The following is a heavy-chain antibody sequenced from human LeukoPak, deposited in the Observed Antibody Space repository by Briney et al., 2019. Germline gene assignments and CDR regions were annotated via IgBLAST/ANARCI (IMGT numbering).Heavy chain of an antibody. CDR2: INHSGST. D-gene: IGHD6-19*01. V-gene: IGHV4-34*01. CDR3: ARGQWLVSLFDY. Sequence: SETLSLTCAVYGGSFSSYYWSWIRQPPGKGLEWIGEINHSGSTNYNPSLKSRVTISVDTSKNQFSLKLSSVTAADTAVYYCARGQWLVSLFDYWGQGTLVTVSS. J-gene: IGHJ4*02. CDR1: GGSFSSYY.